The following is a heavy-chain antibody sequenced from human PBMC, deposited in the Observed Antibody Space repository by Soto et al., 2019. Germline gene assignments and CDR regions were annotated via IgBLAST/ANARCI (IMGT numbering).Heavy chain of an antibody. CDR1: GFTFSNAW. V-gene: IGHV3-15*01. CDR2: IKSKTDGGTT. J-gene: IGHJ1*01. CDR3: TTTNLGATVTEYFQH. D-gene: IGHD1-26*01. Sequence: GGSLRLSCAASGFTFSNAWMSWVRQAPGKGLEWVGRIKSKTDGGTTDYAAPVKGRFTISRDDSKNTLYLQMNSLKTEDTAVYYCTTTNLGATVTEYFQHWDQGTLVTVSS.